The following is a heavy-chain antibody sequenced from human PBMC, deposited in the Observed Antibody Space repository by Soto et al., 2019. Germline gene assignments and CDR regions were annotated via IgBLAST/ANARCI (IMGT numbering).Heavy chain of an antibody. CDR1: GYTFTSYA. Sequence: ASVKVSCKASGYTFTSYAMHWVRQAPGQRLEWMGWINAGNGNTKYSQKFQGRVTITRDTSASTAYMELSSLRSEDTAVYYCARDGNWGVRSGAFDIWGQGTMVTVSS. J-gene: IGHJ3*02. V-gene: IGHV1-3*01. D-gene: IGHD7-27*01. CDR3: ARDGNWGVRSGAFDI. CDR2: INAGNGNT.